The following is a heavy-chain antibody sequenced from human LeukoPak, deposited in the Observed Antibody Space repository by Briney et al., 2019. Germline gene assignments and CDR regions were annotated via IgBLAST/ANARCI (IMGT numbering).Heavy chain of an antibody. J-gene: IGHJ4*02. CDR3: AGDRYYYDSSGYLPFDY. CDR2: INPNSGGT. V-gene: IGHV1-2*02. D-gene: IGHD3-22*01. Sequence: GASVKVSCKASGYTFTGYYMHWVRQAPGQGLEWMGWINPNSGGTNYAQKFQGRVTMTRDTSISTAYMELSRLRSDDTAVYYCAGDRYYYDSSGYLPFDYWGQGTLVTVSS. CDR1: GYTFTGYY.